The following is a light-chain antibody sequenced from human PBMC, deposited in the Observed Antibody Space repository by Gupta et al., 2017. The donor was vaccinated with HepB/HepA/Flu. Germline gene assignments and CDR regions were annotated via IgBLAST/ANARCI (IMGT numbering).Light chain of an antibody. CDR1: ESISSN. V-gene: IGKV3-15*01. CDR3: QQDNNWPRT. J-gene: IGKJ1*01. Sequence: DILMAQSPATLSVSLGERATLTCRASESISSNLAWYQQKPGQAPKLLIYGASTRATGIPARFSGSGSGTEFTLTISSLQSEDFAVYYCQQDNNWPRTFGQGTKVEIK. CDR2: GAS.